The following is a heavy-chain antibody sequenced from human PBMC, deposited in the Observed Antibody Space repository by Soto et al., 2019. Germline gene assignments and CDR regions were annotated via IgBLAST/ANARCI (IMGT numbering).Heavy chain of an antibody. J-gene: IGHJ6*02. D-gene: IGHD6-13*01. Sequence: GTPAEVSCKVSGKTLTEISMNWVRQDPGKGLEWMGGFDPEAGDTIYAQKFQGRVTMTEDTSSDTAYMELSSLRSEDTALYYCATFSTVPAPGAGYYSYYGMDVWGQGTTVTVCS. V-gene: IGHV1-24*01. CDR3: ATFSTVPAPGAGYYSYYGMDV. CDR2: FDPEAGDT. CDR1: GKTLTEIS.